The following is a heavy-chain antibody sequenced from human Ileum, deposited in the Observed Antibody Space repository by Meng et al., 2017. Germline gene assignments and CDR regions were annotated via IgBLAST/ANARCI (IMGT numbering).Heavy chain of an antibody. CDR2: IHYTGST. Sequence: QLQLQESGPGLVKPSETLSLTCTVSGDSISTYTYYWGWIRQHPAKGLEWIGYIHYTGSTSYNPSLESRTSTSIDTSNNQFSLKVTSVTAADTAVYYCASARYDNWGQGTLVTVSS. V-gene: IGHV4-31*03. CDR3: ASARYDN. CDR1: GDSISTYTYY. J-gene: IGHJ4*02.